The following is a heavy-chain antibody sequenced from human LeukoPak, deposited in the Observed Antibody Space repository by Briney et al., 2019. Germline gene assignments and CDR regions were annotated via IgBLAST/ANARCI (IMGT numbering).Heavy chain of an antibody. J-gene: IGHJ6*02. D-gene: IGHD6-6*01. CDR2: ISSSSSYI. Sequence: GGSLRLSCAASGFTFSSYSMNWVRQAPGKGLEWVSSISSSSSYIYYADSVKGRFTISRDNAKNSLYLQMNSLRAEDTAVYYCARDVIAARGEGHYCYYYGMDVWGQGTTVTVSS. V-gene: IGHV3-21*01. CDR1: GFTFSSYS. CDR3: ARDVIAARGEGHYCYYYGMDV.